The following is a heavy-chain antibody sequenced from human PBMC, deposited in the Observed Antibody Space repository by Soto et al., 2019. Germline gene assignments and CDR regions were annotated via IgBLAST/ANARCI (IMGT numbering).Heavy chain of an antibody. V-gene: IGHV3-23*01. J-gene: IGHJ4*02. CDR1: GFTFSSYA. CDR3: AKRGIPGGSGWYDY. D-gene: IGHD6-19*01. CDR2: ISGSGGST. Sequence: EVQLLESGGGLVQPGGSLRLSCAASGFTFSSYAMSWVRQAPGKGVEWVSAISGSGGSTYYADSVKGRFTISRDNSKNTLYLQMNSLRAEDTAVYYCAKRGIPGGSGWYDYWGQGTLVTVSS.